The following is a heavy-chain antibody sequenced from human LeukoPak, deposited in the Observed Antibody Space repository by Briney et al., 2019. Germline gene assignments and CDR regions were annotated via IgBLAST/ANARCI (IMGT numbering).Heavy chain of an antibody. CDR3: ARPNDYGGNYDAFDI. J-gene: IGHJ3*02. CDR1: GGSXSGYY. Sequence: ETLSLTCXVYGGSXSGYYWSWIRQPPGKGLEWIGEINHSGSTNYNPSLKSRVTISVDTSKNQFSLKLSSVTAADTAVYYCARPNDYGGNYDAFDIWGQGTMVTVSS. V-gene: IGHV4-34*01. CDR2: INHSGST. D-gene: IGHD4-17*01.